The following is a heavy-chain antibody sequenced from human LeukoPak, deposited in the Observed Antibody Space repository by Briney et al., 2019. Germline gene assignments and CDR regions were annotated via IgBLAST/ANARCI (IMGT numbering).Heavy chain of an antibody. J-gene: IGHJ3*02. Sequence: ASVKVSCKASGYTFTGYYMHWVRQAPGQGLEWMGWINPNSGGTNYAQKFQGRVTMTRDKSIRTAYMELSRLTSDDTAVYYCARNIWFGESADAFDIWGQGAMVTVSS. D-gene: IGHD3-10*01. CDR1: GYTFTGYY. V-gene: IGHV1-2*02. CDR3: ARNIWFGESADAFDI. CDR2: INPNSGGT.